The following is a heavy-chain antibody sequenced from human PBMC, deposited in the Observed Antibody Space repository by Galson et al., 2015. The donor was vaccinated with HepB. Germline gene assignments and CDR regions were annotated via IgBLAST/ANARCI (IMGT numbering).Heavy chain of an antibody. J-gene: IGHJ3*01. CDR1: GYTFTDYS. D-gene: IGHD6-19*01. Sequence: SVKVSCKASGYTFTDYSVNWVRQAPGQGLEWMGFINPNTGGASYARNFQGRVSMTRDTSISTAYMELSRLTSDDTTLYSCAKVRVGVAGNTFDLWGQGTMITVSS. CDR3: AKVRVGVAGNTFDL. CDR2: INPNTGGA. V-gene: IGHV1-2*02.